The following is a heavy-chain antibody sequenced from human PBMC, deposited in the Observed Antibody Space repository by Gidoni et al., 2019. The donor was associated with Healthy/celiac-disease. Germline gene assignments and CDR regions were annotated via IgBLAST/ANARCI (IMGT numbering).Heavy chain of an antibody. V-gene: IGHV4-34*01. J-gene: IGHJ3*02. Sequence: QVQLQQWGAGLLKPSETLSLTCAVHGGSFSGYYWSWIRQPPGKGLEWIGEINHSGSTNYNPSLKSRGTISVDTYKNQFSLKLSSVTAADTAVYYCVEYQPYDAFDIWGQGTMVTVSS. CDR3: VEYQPYDAFDI. CDR1: GGSFSGYY. CDR2: INHSGST. D-gene: IGHD2-2*01.